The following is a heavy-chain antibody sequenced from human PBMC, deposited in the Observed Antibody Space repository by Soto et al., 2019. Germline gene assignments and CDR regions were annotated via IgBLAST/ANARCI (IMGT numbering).Heavy chain of an antibody. CDR1: GFTFSDYV. D-gene: IGHD3-3*01. CDR3: AKGGDYWSGFSPD. Sequence: HLGGSLRLSCAASGFTFSDYVMSWVRQAPGKGLEWVSGISASGGSSYDVDSMRGRFTISRDNSKNTLFLQMNSLTDEDTAVYYCAKGGDYWSGFSPDWGQGTLVTVSS. CDR2: ISASGGSS. V-gene: IGHV3-23*01. J-gene: IGHJ4*02.